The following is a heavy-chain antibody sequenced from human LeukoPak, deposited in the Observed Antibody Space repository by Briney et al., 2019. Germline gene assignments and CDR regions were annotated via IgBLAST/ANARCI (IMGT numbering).Heavy chain of an antibody. J-gene: IGHJ6*03. CDR1: GFTVSSNY. CDR3: ASPPTLSMITLGIMDV. D-gene: IGHD3-16*01. V-gene: IGHV3-53*01. Sequence: GGSLRLSCAASGFTVSSNYMSWVRQAPGKGLEWVSVIYSCGSTYYADSVKGRFTISRDNSQNTLYLQMNSLRAEHTAIYYCASPPTLSMITLGIMDVWGKETTVTISS. CDR2: IYSCGST.